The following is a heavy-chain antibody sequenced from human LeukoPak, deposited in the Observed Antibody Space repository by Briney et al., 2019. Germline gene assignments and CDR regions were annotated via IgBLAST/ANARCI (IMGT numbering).Heavy chain of an antibody. CDR2: INWDGAST. D-gene: IGHD2-2*01. Sequence: GGSLRLSCVASGFRFDDYSMNWVRHVPGKGLEWVAGINWDGASTGYGGSMKGRFTISRDDGKNSLYLQMNSLRVEDTAVYYCGRVHCSTSSCYDYYDYYMDVSGKGTTVTVSS. J-gene: IGHJ6*03. V-gene: IGHV3-20*04. CDR1: GFRFDDYS. CDR3: GRVHCSTSSCYDYYDYYMDV.